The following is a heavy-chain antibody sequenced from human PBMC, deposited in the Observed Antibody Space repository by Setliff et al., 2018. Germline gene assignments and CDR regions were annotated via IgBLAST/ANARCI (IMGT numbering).Heavy chain of an antibody. Sequence: PGGSLRLSCAASGFTVSSFSMHWVRQAPVKGLDWVGRIKSKGEDETTNFAASVKGRFSLSRDDSRNMIYLQMSSLKIEDTAFYYCTTGPRDSRNYMTWLDSWGPGTLVTVSS. CDR3: TTGPRDSRNYMTWLDS. CDR2: IKSKGEDETT. CDR1: GFTVSSFS. J-gene: IGHJ5*01. D-gene: IGHD3-3*01. V-gene: IGHV3-15*01.